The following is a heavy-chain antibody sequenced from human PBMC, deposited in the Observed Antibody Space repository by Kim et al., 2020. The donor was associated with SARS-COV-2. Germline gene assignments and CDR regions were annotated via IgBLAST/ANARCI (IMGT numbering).Heavy chain of an antibody. CDR1: GYTFTSYY. CDR2: INPSGGST. V-gene: IGHV1-46*01. D-gene: IGHD3-9*01. J-gene: IGHJ4*02. Sequence: ASVKVSCKASGYTFTSYYMHWVRQAPGQGLEWMGIINPSGGSTSYAQKFQGRVTMTRDTSTSTVYMELSSLRSEDTAVYYCARAYYDILTGYYPLDYWGQGTLVTVSS. CDR3: ARAYYDILTGYYPLDY.